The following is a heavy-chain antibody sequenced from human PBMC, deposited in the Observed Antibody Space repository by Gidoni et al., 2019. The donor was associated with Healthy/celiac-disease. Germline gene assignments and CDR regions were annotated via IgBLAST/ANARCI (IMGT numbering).Heavy chain of an antibody. D-gene: IGHD2-15*01. J-gene: IGHJ5*02. Sequence: EVQLLESGGGLVQPGGSLRLSCAASGFTFSSYAMSWVRQAPGKGLEWVSAISGSGGSTYYADSVKGRFTISRDNSKNTLYLQMNSLRAEDTAVYYCAKEDIVVVVAAKRVAFDPWGQGTLVTVSS. CDR3: AKEDIVVVVAAKRVAFDP. V-gene: IGHV3-23*01. CDR1: GFTFSSYA. CDR2: ISGSGGST.